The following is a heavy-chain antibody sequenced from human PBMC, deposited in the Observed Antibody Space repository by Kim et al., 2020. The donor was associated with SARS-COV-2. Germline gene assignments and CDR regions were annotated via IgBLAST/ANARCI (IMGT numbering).Heavy chain of an antibody. J-gene: IGHJ4*02. CDR1: GLNFGDYA. Sequence: GGSLRLSCTTSGLNFGDYAMSWFRQAPGKGLEWVAFIRSKRYGETTEYAASVKGRFTISRDDSKRIAYLQMNGLKTEDTAVYYCTSGPYYYDSAAYYHDYWGQGPLLTVSS. CDR3: TSGPYYYDSAAYYHDY. V-gene: IGHV3-49*03. D-gene: IGHD3-22*01. CDR2: IRSKRYGETT.